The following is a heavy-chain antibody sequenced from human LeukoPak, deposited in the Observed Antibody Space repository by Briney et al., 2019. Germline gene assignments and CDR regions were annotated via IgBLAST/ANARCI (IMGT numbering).Heavy chain of an antibody. CDR3: ARGYSYGYYFDY. J-gene: IGHJ4*02. V-gene: IGHV1-69*13. CDR2: IIPIFGTA. Sequence: ASVKVSCKASGGTFSSYAISWVRQAPGQGLGWMGGIIPIFGTANYAQKFQGRVTITADESTSTAYMELSSLRSEDTAVYYCARGYSYGYYFDYWGQGTLVTVSS. D-gene: IGHD5-18*01. CDR1: GGTFSSYA.